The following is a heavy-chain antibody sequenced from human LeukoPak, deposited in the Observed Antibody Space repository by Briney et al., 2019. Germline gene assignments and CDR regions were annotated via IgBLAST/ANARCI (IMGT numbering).Heavy chain of an antibody. CDR3: AREMDVVVRQLAHYAFDI. Sequence: GASVKVSCKASGGTFSSYAISWVRQAPGQGLEWMGGIIPIFGTANYAQKFRGRVTITADESTSTAYMELSSLRSEDTAAYYCAREMDVVVRQLAHYAFDIWGQGTMVTVSS. J-gene: IGHJ3*02. D-gene: IGHD2-2*01. CDR1: GGTFSSYA. V-gene: IGHV1-69*13. CDR2: IIPIFGTA.